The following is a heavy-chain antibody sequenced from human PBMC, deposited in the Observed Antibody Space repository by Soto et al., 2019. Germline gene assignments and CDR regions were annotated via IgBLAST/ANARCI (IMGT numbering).Heavy chain of an antibody. D-gene: IGHD3-16*01. Sequence: GSLRLSCAASGFTFSSYVMSWVRQAPGKGLEWVSAISGSGGGTYYADSVKGRLIITRDNSKNTLFLQMNSLRAEDTAVYYCAKGFRGVGNYFDSWGQGTLVTVSS. V-gene: IGHV3-23*01. J-gene: IGHJ4*02. CDR1: GFTFSSYV. CDR3: AKGFRGVGNYFDS. CDR2: ISGSGGGT.